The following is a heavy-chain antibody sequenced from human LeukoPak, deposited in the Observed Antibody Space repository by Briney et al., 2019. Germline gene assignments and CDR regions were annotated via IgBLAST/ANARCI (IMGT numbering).Heavy chain of an antibody. V-gene: IGHV3-48*03. Sequence: GGSLRLSCAASGFTFSNYEMNWVRQAPGKGLDWVSYITGSGSTIYYADSVRGRFTISRDNAKKSLYLQMNSLRAEDTAVYYCARGLTYYDILTGFHDRLDYFDYWGQGTLVTASS. CDR1: GFTFSNYE. J-gene: IGHJ4*02. D-gene: IGHD3-9*01. CDR2: ITGSGSTI. CDR3: ARGLTYYDILTGFHDRLDYFDY.